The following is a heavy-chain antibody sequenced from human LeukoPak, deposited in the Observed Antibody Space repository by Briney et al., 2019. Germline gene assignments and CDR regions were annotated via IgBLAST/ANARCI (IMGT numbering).Heavy chain of an antibody. CDR2: ISSSSSTI. CDR3: AKLISSSWYDYFDY. Sequence: GGSLRLSCAASGFTFSSYSMNWVRQAPGKGLEWVSYISSSSSTIYYADSVKGRFTISRDNAKNSLYLQMNSLRAEDTAVCYCAKLISSSWYDYFDYWGQGTLVTVSS. J-gene: IGHJ4*02. CDR1: GFTFSSYS. V-gene: IGHV3-48*04. D-gene: IGHD6-13*01.